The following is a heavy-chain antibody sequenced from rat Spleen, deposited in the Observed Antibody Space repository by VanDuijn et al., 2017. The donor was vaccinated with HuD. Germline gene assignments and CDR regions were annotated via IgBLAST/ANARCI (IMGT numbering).Heavy chain of an antibody. Sequence: EVQLQESGPGLVKPSQSLSLTCSVTGHSIDSSYRWNWIRKFPGNKLEWMGYINSSGSTNYNPSLKSRISNSRDRSKKQFFLQVDSVTTEDTATYYCARSDGTHYYLPFADWGQGTLVTVSS. CDR2: INSSGST. D-gene: IGHD1-1*01. V-gene: IGHV3-3*01. J-gene: IGHJ3*01. CDR3: ARSDGTHYYLPFAD. CDR1: GHSIDSSYR.